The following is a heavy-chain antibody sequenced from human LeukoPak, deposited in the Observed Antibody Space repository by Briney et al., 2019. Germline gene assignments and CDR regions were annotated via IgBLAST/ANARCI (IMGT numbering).Heavy chain of an antibody. D-gene: IGHD5-18*01. CDR1: GGSFSGYY. J-gene: IGHJ4*02. CDR2: INHSGST. Sequence: SETLSLTCAVYGGSFSGYYWSWTRQPPGEGLEWIGEINHSGSTNYNPSLKSRVTISVDTSKNQFSLKLSSVTAADTAVYYCARYRTAMVLDYWGQGTLVTVSS. V-gene: IGHV4-34*01. CDR3: ARYRTAMVLDY.